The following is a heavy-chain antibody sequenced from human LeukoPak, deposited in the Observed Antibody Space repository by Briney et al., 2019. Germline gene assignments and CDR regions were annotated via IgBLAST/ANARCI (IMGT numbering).Heavy chain of an antibody. D-gene: IGHD1-14*01. J-gene: IGHJ3*02. CDR3: ARETVATAGASGRAFDM. Sequence: TSETLSLTCTVSGGSISSYYWSWIRQPAGKGLEWIGRIYTSGSTNYNPSLKSRVTMSIDTSKKQFSLNLTSVTAADTAVYYCARETVATAGASGRAFDMWGQGTMVTVSS. CDR1: GGSISSYY. CDR2: IYTSGST. V-gene: IGHV4-4*07.